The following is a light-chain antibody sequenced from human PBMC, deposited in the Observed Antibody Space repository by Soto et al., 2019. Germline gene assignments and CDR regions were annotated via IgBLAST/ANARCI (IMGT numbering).Light chain of an antibody. V-gene: IGLV2-11*01. CDR3: CSYAGTYSLYV. CDR1: SSDVGDYNY. CDR2: DVS. J-gene: IGLJ1*01. Sequence: QSALTQPRSVSGSPGQSVTISCTGTSSDVGDYNYVSWYQQHPGKAPKLMIYDVSKRPSGVPDRFSGSKSGNTAPLTISGLQAEDEADYYCCSYAGTYSLYVFGTGTKLTVL.